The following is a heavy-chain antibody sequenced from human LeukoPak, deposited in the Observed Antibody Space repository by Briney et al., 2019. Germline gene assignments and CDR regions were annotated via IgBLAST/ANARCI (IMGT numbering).Heavy chain of an antibody. CDR3: ARPCPSLGYCSGGSCYRYFDY. D-gene: IGHD2-15*01. J-gene: IGHJ4*02. CDR2: INPNSGGT. V-gene: IGHV1-2*02. Sequence: ASVTVSCKASGYTLTDYYMHWVRQAPGQGLEWMGWINPNSGGTNYAQKFQGRVTMTRDTSISTAYMELSRLRSDDTAVYYCARPCPSLGYCSGGSCYRYFDYWGQGTLVTVSS. CDR1: GYTLTDYY.